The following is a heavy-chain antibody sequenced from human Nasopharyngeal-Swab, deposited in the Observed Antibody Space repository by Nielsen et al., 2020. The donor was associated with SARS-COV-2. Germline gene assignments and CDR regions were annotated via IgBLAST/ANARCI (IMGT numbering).Heavy chain of an antibody. CDR3: ARANGVRGVIVDYYYYMDV. CDR1: GGSISSGGYY. CDR2: IYYSGST. D-gene: IGHD3-10*01. J-gene: IGHJ6*03. Sequence: SCTVSGGSISSGGYYWSWIRQHPGKGLEWIGYIYYSGSTYYNPSLKSRVTISVDTSKNQFSLKLSSVTAADTAVYYCARANGVRGVIVDYYYYMDVWGKGTTVTVSS. V-gene: IGHV4-31*02.